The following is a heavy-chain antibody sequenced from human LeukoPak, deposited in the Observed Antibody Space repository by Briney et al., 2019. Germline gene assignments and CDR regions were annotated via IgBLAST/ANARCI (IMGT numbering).Heavy chain of an antibody. CDR1: GYSFTDYY. Sequence: ASVKASCKTSGYSFTDYYMHWVRQAPGQGLEWMGWINPNSGGTSSAQKFQGRVTMTRDTSITTVYMEVNWLTSDDMAMYYCARADRLHGGPYLIGPWGQGTLVTVSS. V-gene: IGHV1-2*02. CDR3: ARADRLHGGPYLIGP. J-gene: IGHJ5*02. D-gene: IGHD3-16*01. CDR2: INPNSGGT.